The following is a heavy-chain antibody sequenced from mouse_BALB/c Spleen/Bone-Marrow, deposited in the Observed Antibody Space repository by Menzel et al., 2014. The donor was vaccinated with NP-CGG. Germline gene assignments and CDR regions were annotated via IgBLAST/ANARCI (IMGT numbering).Heavy chain of an antibody. J-gene: IGHJ2*01. CDR3: ARDYDYDY. V-gene: IGHV5-6-3*01. D-gene: IGHD2-4*01. Sequence: EVQVVESGGGLVQPGGSLKLSCAASGFTFSSYGMSWVRQTPDKRLELVATINSNGGSTYYPDSVKGRFTISRDNAKNTLYLQMSSLKSEDTAMYYSARDYDYDYWGQGTTLTVSS. CDR2: INSNGGST. CDR1: GFTFSSYG.